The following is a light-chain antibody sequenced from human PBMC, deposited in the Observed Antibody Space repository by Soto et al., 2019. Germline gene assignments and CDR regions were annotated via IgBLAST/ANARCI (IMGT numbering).Light chain of an antibody. CDR1: SSDVGGYSY. V-gene: IGLV2-11*01. J-gene: IGLJ3*02. Sequence: QSALTQPASVSGSPGQSITISCTGTSSDVGGYSYVSWYQQHPGKAPKLIIYEVSNRPSGVPDRFSGSKSGNTASLTISGLQAEDEADFHCCSYAGNYSLVFGGGTQLTVL. CDR2: EVS. CDR3: CSYAGNYSLV.